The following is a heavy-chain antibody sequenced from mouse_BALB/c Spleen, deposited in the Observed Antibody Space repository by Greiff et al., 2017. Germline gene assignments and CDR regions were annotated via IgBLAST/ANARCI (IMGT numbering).Heavy chain of an antibody. CDR1: GYSITSDYA. V-gene: IGHV3-2*02. CDR2: ISYSGST. D-gene: IGHD2-10*02. CDR3: ARVWFYAMDY. Sequence: DVKLQESGPGLVKPSQSLSLTCTVTGYSITSDYAWNWIRQFPGNKLEWMGYISYSGSTSYNPSLKSRISITRDTSKNQFFLQLNSVTTEDTATYYCARVWFYAMDYWGQGTSVTVSS. J-gene: IGHJ4*01.